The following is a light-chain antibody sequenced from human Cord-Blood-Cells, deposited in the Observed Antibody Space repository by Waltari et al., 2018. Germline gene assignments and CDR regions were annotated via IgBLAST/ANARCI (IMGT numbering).Light chain of an antibody. CDR2: DVS. CDR1: SRDVGGYNY. Sequence: QSALTQPASVSGSPGQSITISCTGTSRDVGGYNYVSWYQQHQGKAPKLMIYDVSKRPSGVSNRFSGSKSGNTASLTISGLQAEDEADYYCSSYTSSSTWVFGGGTKLTVL. V-gene: IGLV2-14*01. J-gene: IGLJ3*02. CDR3: SSYTSSSTWV.